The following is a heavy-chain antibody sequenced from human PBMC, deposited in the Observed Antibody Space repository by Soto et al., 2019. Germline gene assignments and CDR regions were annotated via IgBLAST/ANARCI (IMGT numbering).Heavy chain of an antibody. CDR1: GFTFSSYG. CDR3: ARDYFGELWYYYYGMDV. Sequence: QVQLVESGGGVVQPGRSLRLSCAASGFTFSSYGMHWVRQAPGKGLEWVAVIWYDGSNKYYADSVKGRFTISRDNSKNTLYLQMNSLRAEDTAVYYCARDYFGELWYYYYGMDVWGQGTTVTVSS. CDR2: IWYDGSNK. D-gene: IGHD3-10*01. V-gene: IGHV3-33*01. J-gene: IGHJ6*02.